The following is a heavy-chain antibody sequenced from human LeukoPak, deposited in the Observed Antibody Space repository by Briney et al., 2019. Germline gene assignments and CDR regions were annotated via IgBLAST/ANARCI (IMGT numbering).Heavy chain of an antibody. CDR3: ARDVAGHDY. D-gene: IGHD6-19*01. CDR2: ISSSSSYI. V-gene: IGHV3-21*01. CDR1: GFTFIGYG. Sequence: GGSLRLSFATSGFTFIGYGLNGVPQPPGRGLEWVSSISSSSSYIYYADSVKGRFTISRDNAKNSLYLQMNSLRAEDTAVYYCARDVAGHDYWGQGTLVTVSS. J-gene: IGHJ4*02.